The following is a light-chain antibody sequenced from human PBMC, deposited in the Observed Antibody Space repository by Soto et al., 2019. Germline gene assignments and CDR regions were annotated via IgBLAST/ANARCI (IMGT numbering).Light chain of an antibody. J-gene: IGLJ7*01. CDR3: CSYGGSRAV. CDR2: EVS. Sequence: QSALTQPASGSGSPGQSITISCTGTSSDVGSHNLVSWYQQHPGQAPKLMIYEVSKRPLGVSARFSASKSGNTASLTISGLQAEDEADYSCCSYGGSRAVFGGGTQLTVL. CDR1: SSDVGSHNL. V-gene: IGLV2-23*02.